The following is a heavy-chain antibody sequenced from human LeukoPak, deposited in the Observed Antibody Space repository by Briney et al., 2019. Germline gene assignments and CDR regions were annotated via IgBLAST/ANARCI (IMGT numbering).Heavy chain of an antibody. CDR2: IYSSVST. J-gene: IGHJ4*02. D-gene: IGHD1-26*01. CDR3: AYSGSYGHLGY. CDR1: GGSISSNAYY. V-gene: IGHV4-39*01. Sequence: SETLSLTCTVSGGSISSNAYYWAWIRQPPGKGLEWIGSIYSSVSTYYNLSLKSRVTISVDTSKNQFSLRLSSVTAADTALYYCAYSGSYGHLGYWGQGIPVTVSS.